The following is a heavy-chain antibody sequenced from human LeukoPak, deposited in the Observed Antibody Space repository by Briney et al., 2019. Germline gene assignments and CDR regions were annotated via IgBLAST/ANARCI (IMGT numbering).Heavy chain of an antibody. CDR1: GGSISSSSYY. CDR2: IYYSGST. V-gene: IGHV4-39*01. Sequence: SETLSLTCTVSGGSISSSSYYWGWIRQPPGKGLEWIESIYYSGSTYYNPSLKSRVTISVDTSKNQFSLKLSSVTAADTAVYYCARRLGYCSTTSCYSNWFDPWGQGTLVTVSS. D-gene: IGHD2-2*01. J-gene: IGHJ5*02. CDR3: ARRLGYCSTTSCYSNWFDP.